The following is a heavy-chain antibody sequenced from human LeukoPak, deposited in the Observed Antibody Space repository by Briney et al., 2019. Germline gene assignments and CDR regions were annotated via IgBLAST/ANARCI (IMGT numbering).Heavy chain of an antibody. J-gene: IGHJ4*02. Sequence: ASVKVSCKASGYTFTGYYMHWVRQAPGQGLEWMGRINPNNGGTNCAQKFQGRVTMTGDTSISTAYMELNSLRPDDTAMYYCARESGSYHGNDYWGQGTLVTVSS. CDR2: INPNNGGT. D-gene: IGHD1-26*01. CDR1: GYTFTGYY. CDR3: ARESGSYHGNDY. V-gene: IGHV1-2*06.